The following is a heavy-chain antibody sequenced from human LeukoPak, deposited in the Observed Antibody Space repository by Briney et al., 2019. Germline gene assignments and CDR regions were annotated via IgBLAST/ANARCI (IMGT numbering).Heavy chain of an antibody. J-gene: IGHJ2*01. CDR3: ARDPGLRYFDWYFDL. D-gene: IGHD3-9*01. V-gene: IGHV1-69*01. Sequence: SVKVSCKASGGTFSSYAISWVRQAPGQGLEWMGGIIPIFGTVNYAQKFQGRVTITADESTSTAYMELSSLRSEDTAVYYCARDPGLRYFDWYFDLWGRGTLVTVSS. CDR1: GGTFSSYA. CDR2: IIPIFGTV.